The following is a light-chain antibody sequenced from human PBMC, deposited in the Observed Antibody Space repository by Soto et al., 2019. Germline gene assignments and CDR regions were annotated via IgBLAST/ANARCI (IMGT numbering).Light chain of an antibody. V-gene: IGKV1-39*01. J-gene: IGKJ1*01. CDR1: QCIRNY. CDR2: AAS. Sequence: DIQMTQSPSSLSASVGDRVTISCRAGQCIRNYVSWYQQKPGTAPKLLIRAASTLQSGVPSRFSGSGSGTDFTLTISSLQIEDFATYFCQQTDSTPQTFGQGTNVEI. CDR3: QQTDSTPQT.